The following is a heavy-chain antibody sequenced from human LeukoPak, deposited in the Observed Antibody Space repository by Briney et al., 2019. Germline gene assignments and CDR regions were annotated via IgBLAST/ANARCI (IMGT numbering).Heavy chain of an antibody. D-gene: IGHD2-21*01. CDR2: IRYDGSNK. CDR3: AKELLAYCGGDCYDLDY. V-gene: IGHV3-30*02. CDR1: GFTFSSYG. J-gene: IGHJ4*02. Sequence: GGSLRRSCAASGFTFSSYGMHWVRQAPGKGLEWVTFIRYDGSNKYYADSVKGRFTISRDNSKNTLYLQMNSLRAEDTAVYYCAKELLAYCGGDCYDLDYWGQGTLVTVSS.